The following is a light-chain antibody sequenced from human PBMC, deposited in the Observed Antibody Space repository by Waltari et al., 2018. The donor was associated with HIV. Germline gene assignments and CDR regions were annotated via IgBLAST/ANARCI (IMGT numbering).Light chain of an antibody. CDR1: QSIIVG. CDR3: QEYYSSPGT. Sequence: DIQMTQSPSTLSASVGDRVTITGRGSQSIIVGLAWYQHKQGKGPKLLIYKGSSLESGVTSRFSGSGSGTEFTHTISSLQPDDFATEYCQEYYSSPGTFGHRVNVEIK. CDR2: KGS. J-gene: IGKJ1*01. V-gene: IGKV1-5*03.